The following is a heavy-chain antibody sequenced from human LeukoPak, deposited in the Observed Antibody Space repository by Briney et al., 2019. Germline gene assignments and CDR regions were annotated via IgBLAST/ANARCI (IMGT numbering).Heavy chain of an antibody. CDR2: IYHSGST. V-gene: IGHV4-38-2*02. Sequence: SETLSLTCTVSGYSISSCYYWGWIRQPPGKGLEWIGSIYHSGSTYYNPSLKSRVTISVDTSKNQFSLKLSSVTAADTAVYYCAREEGGYSSSSGYYYYMDVWGKGTTVTVSS. CDR3: AREEGGYSSSSGYYYYMDV. J-gene: IGHJ6*03. CDR1: GYSISSCYY. D-gene: IGHD6-6*01.